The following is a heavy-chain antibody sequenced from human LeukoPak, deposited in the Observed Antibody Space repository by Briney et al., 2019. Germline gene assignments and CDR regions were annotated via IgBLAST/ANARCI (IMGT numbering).Heavy chain of an antibody. CDR1: GFTVTNNY. CDR2: IYAGGTT. CDR3: AREGYASGTRYGMDV. D-gene: IGHD3-10*01. Sequence: GGSLRLSCTASGFTVTNNYMSWVRQAPGKGLEWVSVIYAGGTTSYADSVKGRFTISRDSSKNTLYLQMNSLRAEDTAVYYCAREGYASGTRYGMDVWGQGTTVTVSS. J-gene: IGHJ6*02. V-gene: IGHV3-66*01.